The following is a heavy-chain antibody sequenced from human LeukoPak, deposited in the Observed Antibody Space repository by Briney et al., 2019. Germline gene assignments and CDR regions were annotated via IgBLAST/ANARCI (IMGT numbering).Heavy chain of an antibody. V-gene: IGHV3-23*01. Sequence: GGSLRLSCVASGFTFSNYAMSWVRQAPGKGLEWVSSINGRGGSTYYADSVKGRFTISRDNSKNTLYLQMNSLRAEDTAVYYCAELGITMIGGVWGKGTTVTISS. J-gene: IGHJ6*04. CDR1: GFTFSNYA. CDR3: AELGITMIGGV. CDR2: INGRGGST. D-gene: IGHD3-10*02.